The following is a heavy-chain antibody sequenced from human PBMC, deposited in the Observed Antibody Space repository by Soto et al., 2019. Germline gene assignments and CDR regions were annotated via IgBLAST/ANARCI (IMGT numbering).Heavy chain of an antibody. CDR2: ISYDGSKT. D-gene: IGHD3-22*01. Sequence: QVQLVASGGGVVQPGRSLRLSCAASGFTFSSYGIHWVRQAPGKGLEWVAGISYDGSKTYYEDSVKGRFIISRDNSKNTLYLQVNSLRVEDTAVYHCAKDTYSHDSSGYYVFDYWGQGTLVTFSA. J-gene: IGHJ4*02. CDR1: GFTFSSYG. V-gene: IGHV3-30*18. CDR3: AKDTYSHDSSGYYVFDY.